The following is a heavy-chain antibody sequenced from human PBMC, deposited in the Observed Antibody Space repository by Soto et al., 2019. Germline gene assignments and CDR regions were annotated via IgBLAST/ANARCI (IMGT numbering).Heavy chain of an antibody. Sequence: SQTLSLTCAISGDSVSSNSAAWNWIRQSPSRGLEWLGRTYYRSKWYNDYAVSVKSRITINPDTSKNQFSLQLNSVTPEDTAVYYCARGRGTIFGVVIYYYYYGMDVWGQGTTVTVSS. CDR1: GDSVSSNSAA. CDR3: ARGRGTIFGVVIYYYYYGMDV. V-gene: IGHV6-1*01. D-gene: IGHD3-3*01. J-gene: IGHJ6*02. CDR2: TYYRSKWYN.